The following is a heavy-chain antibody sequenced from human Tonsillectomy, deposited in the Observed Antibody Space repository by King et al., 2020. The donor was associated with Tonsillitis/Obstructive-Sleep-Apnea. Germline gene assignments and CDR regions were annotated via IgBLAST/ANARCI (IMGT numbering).Heavy chain of an antibody. V-gene: IGHV4-34*01. J-gene: IGHJ5*02. CDR2: INHSGST. Sequence: VQLQQWGAGLLKPSETLSLTCAVYGGSFSGYYWSWIRQPPGKGLEWIGEINHSGSTNYNSSLKSRVTISIDTSKNQFSLKLSSVTAADTAVYYCASQQPEPIGVVVPPAPFDPWGQGTLVTVSS. D-gene: IGHD2-2*01. CDR3: ASQQPEPIGVVVPPAPFDP. CDR1: GGSFSGYY.